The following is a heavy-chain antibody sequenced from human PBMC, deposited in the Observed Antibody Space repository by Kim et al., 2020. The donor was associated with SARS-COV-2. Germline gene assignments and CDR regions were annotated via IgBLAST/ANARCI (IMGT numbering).Heavy chain of an antibody. V-gene: IGHV3-21*01. CDR1: GFTSSSYS. J-gene: IGHJ6*02. D-gene: IGHD6-13*01. CDR3: ARDQVYSSSWYFNYYYYYGMDV. CDR2: ISSSSSYI. Sequence: GGSLRLSCAASGFTSSSYSMNWVRQAPGKGLEWVSSISSSSSYIYYADSVKGRFTISRDNAKNSLYLQMNSLRAEDTAVYYCARDQVYSSSWYFNYYYYYGMDVWGQGTTVTVSS.